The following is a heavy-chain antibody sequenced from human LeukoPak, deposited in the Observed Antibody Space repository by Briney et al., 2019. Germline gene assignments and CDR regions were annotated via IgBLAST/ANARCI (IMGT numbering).Heavy chain of an antibody. Sequence: GGSLRLSCAASGFTFSRHYMLWVRQAPGKGLEWVSYISSSSSTIYFADSVKGRFTISRDNAKNSLYLQMNSLRAEDTAVYYCARDRYDYVWGSYRYTFDYWGQGTLVTVSS. J-gene: IGHJ4*02. CDR1: GFTFSRHY. CDR2: ISSSSSTI. D-gene: IGHD3-16*02. CDR3: ARDRYDYVWGSYRYTFDY. V-gene: IGHV3-48*01.